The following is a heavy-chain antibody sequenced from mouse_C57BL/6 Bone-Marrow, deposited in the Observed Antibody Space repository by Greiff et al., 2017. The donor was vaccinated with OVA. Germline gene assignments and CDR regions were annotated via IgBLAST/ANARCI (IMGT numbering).Heavy chain of an antibody. Sequence: QVQLQQPGAELVKPGASVKLSCKPSGYTFTIYWMHWVKQRPGQGLEWIGMIHHNSGSTNYNEKFKSKATLTVDKSSSTAYMQLSSLTSEDASFYYCARGGFYYSNYVGWYFDVWGTGTTVTVSS. CDR3: ARGGFYYSNYVGWYFDV. CDR1: GYTFTIYW. J-gene: IGHJ1*03. V-gene: IGHV1-64*01. CDR2: IHHNSGST. D-gene: IGHD2-5*01.